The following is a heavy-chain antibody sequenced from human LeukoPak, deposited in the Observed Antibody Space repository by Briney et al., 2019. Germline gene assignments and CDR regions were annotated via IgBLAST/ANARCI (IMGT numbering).Heavy chain of an antibody. CDR3: CTGVVGGTTD. D-gene: IGHD1-26*01. Sequence: GGSLRLSCAASGFTFSNYNMNWVRQAPGKGLEWVGRIKSKTDGGTTDYAAPVKGRFSISRDDSKNTLYLQMNSLKTEDTAVYYCCTGVVGGTTDWGQGILVTVSS. V-gene: IGHV3-15*01. J-gene: IGHJ4*02. CDR1: GFTFSNYN. CDR2: IKSKTDGGTT.